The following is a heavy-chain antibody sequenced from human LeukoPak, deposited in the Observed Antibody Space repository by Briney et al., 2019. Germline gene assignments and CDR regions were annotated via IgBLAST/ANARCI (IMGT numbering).Heavy chain of an antibody. Sequence: GGSLRLSCAASGFTVSSSYMSWVRQAPGKGLEWVSVIYSGGSTYYADSVKGRFTISRDNSKNTLYLQMNSLRAEDTAVYYCARYCSGGSCPNLDAFDIWGQGTMVTVSS. CDR3: ARYCSGGSCPNLDAFDI. J-gene: IGHJ3*02. CDR1: GFTVSSSY. V-gene: IGHV3-53*01. CDR2: IYSGGST. D-gene: IGHD2-15*01.